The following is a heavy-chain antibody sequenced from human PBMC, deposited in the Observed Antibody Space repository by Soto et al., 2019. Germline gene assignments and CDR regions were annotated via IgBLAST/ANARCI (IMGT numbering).Heavy chain of an antibody. D-gene: IGHD6-19*01. J-gene: IGHJ3*02. CDR3: AKDSIMRPGHPYSSGWYLGAFDI. V-gene: IGHV3-9*01. CDR1: GFTFDDSA. Sequence: EVQLVESGGGLVQPGRSLRLSCAASGFTFDDSAMHWVRQAPGKGLEWVSGISWNRGSIGYADSVKGRFTISRDNAKNSLDLQMNSLIAEDTALYYCAKDSIMRPGHPYSSGWYLGAFDIWGQGKMVTVSS. CDR2: ISWNRGSI.